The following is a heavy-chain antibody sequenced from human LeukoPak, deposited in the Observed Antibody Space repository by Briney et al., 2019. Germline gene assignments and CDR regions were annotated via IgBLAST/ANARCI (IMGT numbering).Heavy chain of an antibody. CDR1: GLTFSSYA. CDR3: AKDLYGDYYFDY. Sequence: GGSLRLSRAASGLTFSSYAMSWVRQAPGKGLEWVSTISGSGGSTYYADSVKGRFTISRDNSKNTLFLQMNSLRAEDTAVYYCAKDLYGDYYFDYWGQGTLVTVSS. D-gene: IGHD4-17*01. CDR2: ISGSGGST. J-gene: IGHJ4*02. V-gene: IGHV3-23*01.